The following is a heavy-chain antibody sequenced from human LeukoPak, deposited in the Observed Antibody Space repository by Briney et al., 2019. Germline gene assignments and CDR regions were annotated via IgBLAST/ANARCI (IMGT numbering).Heavy chain of an antibody. Sequence: GGSLRHSCAASGFTFSSHRMNWVRQAPGKRLEGVSSISRSSSSISYADSVKGRFTISRDNAKNSLYLQMNSLRAEDTAVYYCARGLGEWFGELFDWGQGTLVTVSS. J-gene: IGHJ4*02. V-gene: IGHV3-21*01. D-gene: IGHD3-10*01. CDR2: ISRSSSSI. CDR3: ARGLGEWFGELFD. CDR1: GFTFSSHR.